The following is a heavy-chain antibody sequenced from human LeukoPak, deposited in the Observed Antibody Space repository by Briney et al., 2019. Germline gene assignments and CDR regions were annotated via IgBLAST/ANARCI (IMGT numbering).Heavy chain of an antibody. J-gene: IGHJ6*03. CDR2: IDSTSTYI. CDR3: ARVSAAIHYYYMDV. Sequence: GGSLRLSCAASGFTFSSYSMNWVRQAPGKGLEWVAFIDSTSTYIHYADSVKGRFTISRDNAKNSLYLQMNSLRVEDTGVYYCARVSAAIHYYYMDVWGKGTTVTVSS. CDR1: GFTFSSYS. D-gene: IGHD2-2*01. V-gene: IGHV3-21*01.